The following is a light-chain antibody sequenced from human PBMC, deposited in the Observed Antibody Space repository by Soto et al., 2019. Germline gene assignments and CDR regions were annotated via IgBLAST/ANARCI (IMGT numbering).Light chain of an antibody. J-gene: IGKJ5*01. CDR1: QSVSNN. V-gene: IGKV3-15*01. CDR3: QQYNNWPPIT. Sequence: EMMMTQSPATLSVSPGERATRSCRASQSVSNNLAWYQHKPGQAPRLLIYYASTRATGIPPRFSGSGSGTDFTLTSSSLQSEDFALYYCQQYNNWPPITFGQGTRLEIK. CDR2: YAS.